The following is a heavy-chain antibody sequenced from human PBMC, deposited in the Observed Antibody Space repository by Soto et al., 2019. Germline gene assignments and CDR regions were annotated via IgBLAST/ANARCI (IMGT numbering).Heavy chain of an antibody. J-gene: IGHJ4*02. CDR2: ISYDGSNK. CDR1: GFTFSSYA. D-gene: IGHD2-15*01. V-gene: IGHV3-30-3*01. CDR3: ARGFYRYCSGGSCYCGY. Sequence: QVQLVESGGGVVQPGRSLRLSCAASGFTFSSYAMHWVRQAPGKGLEWVAVISYDGSNKYYADSVKGRFTISRDNSKNTLYLQMNSLRAEDTAVYYCARGFYRYCSGGSCYCGYWGQGTLVTVSS.